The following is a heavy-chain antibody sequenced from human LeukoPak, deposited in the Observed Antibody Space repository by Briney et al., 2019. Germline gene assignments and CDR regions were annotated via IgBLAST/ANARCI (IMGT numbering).Heavy chain of an antibody. J-gene: IGHJ3*02. CDR3: ARNKFHDYSSRAFDI. D-gene: IGHD4-11*01. V-gene: IGHV4-39*01. Sequence: KPSETLSLTCTVSGGSISSSSYYWGWIRQPPGKGLEWIGSIYYSGSTYYNPSLKSRVTISADTSKNQFSLKLSSVTAADTAVYYCARNKFHDYSSRAFDIWGQGTMVTVSS. CDR2: IYYSGST. CDR1: GGSISSSSYY.